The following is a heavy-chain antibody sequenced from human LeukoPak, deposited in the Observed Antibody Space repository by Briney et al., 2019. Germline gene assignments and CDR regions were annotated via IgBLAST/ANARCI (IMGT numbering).Heavy chain of an antibody. CDR1: GFTFSSYG. CDR2: IWYDGSNK. V-gene: IGHV3-33*01. D-gene: IGHD6-19*01. CDR3: AASKTGYSSGWYTYYIDC. J-gene: IGHJ4*02. Sequence: GRSLRLSCAASGFTFSSYGMHWVRQAPGKGLEWVAVIWYDGSNKYYADSVKGRFTISRDNSKNTLYLQMNSLRAEDTAVYYCAASKTGYSSGWYTYYIDCWGQGTLVTVSS.